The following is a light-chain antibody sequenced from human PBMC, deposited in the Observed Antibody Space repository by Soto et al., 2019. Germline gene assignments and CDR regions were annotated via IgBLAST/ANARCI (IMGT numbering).Light chain of an antibody. CDR2: NDN. CDR3: AAWDDSLSGRVV. J-gene: IGLJ2*01. V-gene: IGLV1-44*01. CDR1: SSNIGSNT. Sequence: QAVVTQPPSASGTPGQRVTISCSGSSSNIGSNTVNWYQQLPGTAPKLLIYNDNQRPSGVPDRFSGSKSGTSASLAISGLQSEDEADYYCAAWDDSLSGRVVFGGGTKLTVL.